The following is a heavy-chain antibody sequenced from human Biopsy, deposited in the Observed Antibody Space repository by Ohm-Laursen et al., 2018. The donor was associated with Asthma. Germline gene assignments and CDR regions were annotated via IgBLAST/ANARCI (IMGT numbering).Heavy chain of an antibody. CDR2: VNTGNGDT. V-gene: IGHV1-3*04. CDR3: ARTYYDFLTGQVKDGFGV. CDR1: GYNFISFA. D-gene: IGHD3-9*01. Sequence: ASVKASCKVSGYNFISFAIHWVRQAPGQRLEWMGWVNTGNGDTKYSQKFQGRVTITRDTSASTAYMELRSLRSEDTATYYCARTYYDFLTGQVKDGFGVWGQGTMVTVSS. J-gene: IGHJ3*01.